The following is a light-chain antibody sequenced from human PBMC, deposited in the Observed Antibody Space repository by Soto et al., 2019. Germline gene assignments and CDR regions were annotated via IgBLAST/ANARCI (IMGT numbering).Light chain of an antibody. J-gene: IGKJ4*01. CDR2: DAS. V-gene: IGKV3-11*01. Sequence: EIVLTQSAATLSLSPGERATLSCRASQSVGSSLAWYQQKRGQAPRLLIYDASNRATGIPARFSGSGSGTDFTLTIIRLEPEDFAVYYCQQRSSWPLTFGGGTKVEIK. CDR1: QSVGSS. CDR3: QQRSSWPLT.